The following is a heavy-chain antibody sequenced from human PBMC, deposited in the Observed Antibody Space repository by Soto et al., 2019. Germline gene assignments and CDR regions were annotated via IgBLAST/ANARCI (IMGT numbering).Heavy chain of an antibody. D-gene: IGHD4-17*01. CDR2: ISAYNGNT. CDR1: GYTFTSYG. Sequence: ASVKVSCKASGYTFTSYGISWVRQAPGQGLEWMGWISAYNGNTNYAQKLKGRVTMTTDTTTSTAYMELRSLRSDGTAVYNCPRPPSYGDYSFYYYYMDVWAKGTTVTVSS. J-gene: IGHJ6*03. CDR3: PRPPSYGDYSFYYYYMDV. V-gene: IGHV1-18*01.